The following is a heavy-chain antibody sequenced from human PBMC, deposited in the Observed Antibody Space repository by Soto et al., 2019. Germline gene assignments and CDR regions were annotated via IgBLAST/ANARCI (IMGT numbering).Heavy chain of an antibody. CDR1: GFTFTRYS. CDR3: ARESEDLTSNFDY. Sequence: PXGSLILSCSASGFTFTRYSMNWVRQAPGKGLDWVSSISSTTNYIYYGDSMKGRFTISRDNAKNSLYLEMNSLRAEDTAVYYCARESEDLTSNFDYWSQGTLVTVSS. V-gene: IGHV3-21*06. J-gene: IGHJ4*02. CDR2: ISSTTNYI.